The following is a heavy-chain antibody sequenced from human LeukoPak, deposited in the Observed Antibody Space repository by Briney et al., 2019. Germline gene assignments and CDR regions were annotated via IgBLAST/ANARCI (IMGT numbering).Heavy chain of an antibody. V-gene: IGHV3-23*01. CDR1: GFTFSSYV. CDR3: ARDLLDIVVVPAAINYMDV. D-gene: IGHD2-2*01. Sequence: GGSLRLSCAASGFTFSSYVMTWVRQAPGKGLEWVSGISGSGGSSSHADSVKGRFTISRDNSKNTLYLQMNSLRAEDTAVYYCARDLLDIVVVPAAINYMDVWGKGTTVTVSS. CDR2: ISGSGGSS. J-gene: IGHJ6*03.